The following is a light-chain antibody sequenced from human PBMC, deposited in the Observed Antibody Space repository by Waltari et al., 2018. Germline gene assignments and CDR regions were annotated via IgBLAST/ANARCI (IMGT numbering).Light chain of an antibody. Sequence: DIQMTHSPSTLSASVGDRVTITCRASQRISSWLAWYQQKPGKSPKLLIYKASSLESGVPSRFSGSGSGTEFTLTISSLQPDDFATYHCQQYKSYWTFGQGTKVEIK. CDR3: QQYKSYWT. CDR2: KAS. J-gene: IGKJ1*01. CDR1: QRISSW. V-gene: IGKV1-5*03.